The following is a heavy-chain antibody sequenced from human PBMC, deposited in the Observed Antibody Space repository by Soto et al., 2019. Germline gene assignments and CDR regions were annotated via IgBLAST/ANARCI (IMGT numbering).Heavy chain of an antibody. D-gene: IGHD2-15*01. CDR2: IKQDGSEK. CDR3: ARDSAPIVVLVANHFDY. Sequence: GGSLRLSCAASGFTFSSYWMSWVRQAPGKGREWVANIKQDGSEKYYVDSVKGRFTISRDNAKNSLYLQMNSLRAEDTAVYYCARDSAPIVVLVANHFDYWGQGTLVTVSS. V-gene: IGHV3-7*01. J-gene: IGHJ4*02. CDR1: GFTFSSYW.